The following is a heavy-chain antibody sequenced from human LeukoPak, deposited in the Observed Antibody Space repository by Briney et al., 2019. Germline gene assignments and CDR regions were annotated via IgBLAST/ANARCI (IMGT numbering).Heavy chain of an antibody. CDR1: GGSISSYY. V-gene: IGHV4-4*07. J-gene: IGHJ3*02. Sequence: PSETLSLTCTVSGGSISSYYWSWIRQPAGKGLEWIGRIYTSGSTNYNPSLKSRVTMSVDTSKNQFSLKLSSVTAADTAVYYCARDRITIETRAFDIWGQGTMVTVSS. D-gene: IGHD3-3*01. CDR2: IYTSGST. CDR3: ARDRITIETRAFDI.